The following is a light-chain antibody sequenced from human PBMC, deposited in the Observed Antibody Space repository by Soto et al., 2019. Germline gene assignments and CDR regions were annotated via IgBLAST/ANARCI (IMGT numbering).Light chain of an antibody. CDR2: GSS. CDR3: QQYGSSTLT. V-gene: IGKV3-20*01. Sequence: EIVMTQSPATLSVSPGERATLSCRASQSFNSTYLAWYQQNPVQAPRLLIYGSSSRATGIPDMFSGSGSGTDFTLTISRMDPDYFAVYYWQQYGSSTLTVGQGTKVDI. CDR1: QSFNSTY. J-gene: IGKJ1*01.